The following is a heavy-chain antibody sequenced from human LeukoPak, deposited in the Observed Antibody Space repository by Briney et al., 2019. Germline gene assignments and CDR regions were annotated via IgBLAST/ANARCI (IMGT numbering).Heavy chain of an antibody. Sequence: SETLSLTCAVYGGSFSGYYWSWIRQPPGKGLEWIGEINHSGSTNYNPSLKGRVTISVDTSKNQFSLKLSSVTAADTAVYYCATGSGWYPLGYWGQGTLVTVSS. CDR2: INHSGST. D-gene: IGHD6-19*01. V-gene: IGHV4-34*01. CDR3: ATGSGWYPLGY. J-gene: IGHJ4*02. CDR1: GGSFSGYY.